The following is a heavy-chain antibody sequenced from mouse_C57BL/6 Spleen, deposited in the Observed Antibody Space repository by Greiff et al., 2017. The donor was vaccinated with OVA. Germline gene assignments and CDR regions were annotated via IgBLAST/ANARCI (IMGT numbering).Heavy chain of an antibody. V-gene: IGHV1-42*01. J-gene: IGHJ3*01. D-gene: IGHD3-2*02. CDR3: APLDSSGYAAY. Sequence: EVQLQQSGPELVKPGASVKLSCKASGYPFTGYYMNWVKQSPEKSLEWIGEINPSTGGTTYNQKFKAKATLTVDKSSSTAYMQLKSLTSEDSAVYYCAPLDSSGYAAYWGQGTLVTVSA. CDR1: GYPFTGYY. CDR2: INPSTGGT.